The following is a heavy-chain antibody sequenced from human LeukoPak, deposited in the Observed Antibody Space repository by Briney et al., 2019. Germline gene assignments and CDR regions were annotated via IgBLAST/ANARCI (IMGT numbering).Heavy chain of an antibody. CDR1: GYTFTGYY. CDR2: INPNSGGT. Sequence: ASVKVSCKASGYTFTGYYMHWVRQAPGQRLEWMGWINPNSGGTNYAQKFQGRVTMTRDTSISTAYMELSRLRSDDMAVYYCARDTTSEYDILTGYYNVRGFDPWGQGTLVTVSS. D-gene: IGHD3-9*01. V-gene: IGHV1-2*02. CDR3: ARDTTSEYDILTGYYNVRGFDP. J-gene: IGHJ5*02.